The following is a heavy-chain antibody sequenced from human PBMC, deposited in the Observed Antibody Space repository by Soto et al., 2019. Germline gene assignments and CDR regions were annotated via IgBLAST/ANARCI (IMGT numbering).Heavy chain of an antibody. D-gene: IGHD6-13*01. J-gene: IGHJ6*02. V-gene: IGHV1-2*02. CDR3: AREGSRGTGLYYYYYGMDV. Sequence: QVQLVQSGAEVKKPGASVKVSCKASGYTFTGYYMHWVRQAPGQGLEWMGWINPNSGGTNYAQKFQGRVTMTRDTSISTAYMELSRLRSDDTAVYYCAREGSRGTGLYYYYYGMDVWGQGTTVIVSS. CDR1: GYTFTGYY. CDR2: INPNSGGT.